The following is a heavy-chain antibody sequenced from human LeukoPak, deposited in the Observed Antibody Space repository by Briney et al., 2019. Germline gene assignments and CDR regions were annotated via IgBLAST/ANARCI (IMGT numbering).Heavy chain of an antibody. CDR3: ARGTALRRYFDC. V-gene: IGHV4-34*01. J-gene: IGHJ4*02. Sequence: SETLPLTCAVYGGSFSGYYWSWIRQPPGKGLEWIGEINHSGSTNYNPSLKSRVTISVDTSKNQFSLKLISVTAADAAVYYCARGTALRRYFDCWGQGTLVTVSS. D-gene: IGHD5-12*01. CDR2: INHSGST. CDR1: GGSFSGYY.